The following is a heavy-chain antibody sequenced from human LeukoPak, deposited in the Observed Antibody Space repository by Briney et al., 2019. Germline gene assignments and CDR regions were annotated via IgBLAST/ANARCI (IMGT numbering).Heavy chain of an antibody. Sequence: GASVKVSCKASGYTFTSYYMHWVRQAPGQGLEWMGWINPNSGGTNYAQKFQGRVTMTRDTSISTAYMELSRLRSDDTAVYYCARDRIAVASSGYYYYMDVWGKGTTVTVSS. D-gene: IGHD6-19*01. V-gene: IGHV1-2*02. CDR1: GYTFTSYY. J-gene: IGHJ6*03. CDR3: ARDRIAVASSGYYYYMDV. CDR2: INPNSGGT.